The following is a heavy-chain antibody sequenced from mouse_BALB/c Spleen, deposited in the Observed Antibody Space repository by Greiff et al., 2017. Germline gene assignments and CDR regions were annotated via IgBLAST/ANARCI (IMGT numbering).Heavy chain of an antibody. CDR3: ARGWLLRFAY. Sequence: VKLQESGPGLVQPSQSLSITCTVSGFSLTSYGVHWVRQSPGKGLEWLGVIWSGGSTDYNAAFISRLSISKDNSKSQVFFKMNSLQANDTAIYYCARGWLLRFAYWGQGTLVTVSA. CDR1: GFSLTSYG. D-gene: IGHD2-3*01. J-gene: IGHJ3*01. V-gene: IGHV2-2*02. CDR2: IWSGGST.